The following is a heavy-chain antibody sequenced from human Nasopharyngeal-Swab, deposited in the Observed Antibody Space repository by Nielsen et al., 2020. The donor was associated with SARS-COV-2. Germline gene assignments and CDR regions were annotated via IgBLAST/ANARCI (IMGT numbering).Heavy chain of an antibody. CDR3: ARDLGGYVGY. D-gene: IGHD5-12*01. CDR1: GFTFSSYA. V-gene: IGHV3-30-3*01. J-gene: IGHJ4*02. CDR2: ISYDGSNK. Sequence: GESLKISCAASGFTFSSYAMHWVRQAPGKGLERVAVISYDGSNKYYADSVKGRFTISRDNSKNTLYLQMNSLRAEDTAVYYCARDLGGYVGYWGQGTLVTVSS.